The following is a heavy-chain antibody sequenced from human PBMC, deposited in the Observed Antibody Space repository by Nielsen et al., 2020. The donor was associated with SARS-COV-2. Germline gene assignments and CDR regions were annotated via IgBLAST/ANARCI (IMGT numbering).Heavy chain of an antibody. CDR3: SRAGRGIFGVVIIGFDY. CDR1: GFTFDDYA. J-gene: IGHJ4*02. V-gene: IGHV3-73*01. Sequence: GESLKISCAASGFTFDDYAMHWVRQASGKGLEWVGRIRSYANDYATAYAASVKGRFTISRDDSKNTAYLQMNSLKTEDTAVYYCSRAGRGIFGVVIIGFDYWGQGTLVTVSS. CDR2: IRSYANDYAT. D-gene: IGHD3-3*01.